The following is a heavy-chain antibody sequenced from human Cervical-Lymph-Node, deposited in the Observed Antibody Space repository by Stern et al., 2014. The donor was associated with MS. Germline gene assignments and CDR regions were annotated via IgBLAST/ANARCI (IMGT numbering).Heavy chain of an antibody. CDR3: ARHGGPNWNHEAHNWFDP. Sequence: EVQLEESGAEVKKPGESLKISCKGSKYNFNTHWIAWVRQMPGTGLEWLGNIYPGNSDTRYNPSLQGQVSISADKSITTAYLHFSSLKASDSAMYFCARHGGPNWNHEAHNWFDPWGQGTLVTVSS. CDR1: KYNFNTHW. J-gene: IGHJ5*02. D-gene: IGHD1-14*01. V-gene: IGHV5-51*03. CDR2: IYPGNSDT.